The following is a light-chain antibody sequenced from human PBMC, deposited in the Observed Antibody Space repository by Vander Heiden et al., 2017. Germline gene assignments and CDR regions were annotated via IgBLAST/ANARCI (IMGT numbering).Light chain of an antibody. Sequence: QSALPQPASVSGSHGQSITIACTGTSSDVGGYNYVSWYQQRPGKAPELMIYDVSTRPSGVSNRFSGSKSGNTASLTISGLQAEDEADYYRSAYTSSHTLVFGGGTKLTVL. J-gene: IGLJ3*02. CDR1: SSDVGGYNY. CDR2: DVS. CDR3: SAYTSSHTLV. V-gene: IGLV2-14*03.